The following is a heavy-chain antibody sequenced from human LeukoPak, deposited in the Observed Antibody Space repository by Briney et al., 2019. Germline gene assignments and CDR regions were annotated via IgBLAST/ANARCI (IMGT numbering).Heavy chain of an antibody. V-gene: IGHV1-2*02. CDR2: INPNSGGT. CDR3: ARRTRIVESVAGLSGYYYVYGY. CDR1: GYTFTIYD. Sequence: ASVKVSCKASGYTFTIYDINWVRQAPGQGLEWMGWINPNSGGTNYAQKFQGRVTMTRDTSISTAYMELSRLRSDDTAVYYCARRTRIVESVAGLSGYYYVYGYWGQGTLVTVSS. D-gene: IGHD3-22*01. J-gene: IGHJ4*02.